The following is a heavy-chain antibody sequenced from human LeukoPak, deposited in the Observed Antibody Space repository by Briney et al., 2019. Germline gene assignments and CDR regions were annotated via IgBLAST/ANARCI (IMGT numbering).Heavy chain of an antibody. Sequence: SQTLSLTCTVSGDSISSGDYYWSWIRQPAGKGLEWIGRISSSGSTNYNPSLKSRVTISVDTSKNQFSLKLSSVTAADTAVYYCARDAYQLERLSAFDIWGQGTMVTVSS. V-gene: IGHV4-61*02. CDR3: ARDAYQLERLSAFDI. CDR1: GDSISSGDYY. J-gene: IGHJ3*02. D-gene: IGHD2-2*01. CDR2: ISSSGST.